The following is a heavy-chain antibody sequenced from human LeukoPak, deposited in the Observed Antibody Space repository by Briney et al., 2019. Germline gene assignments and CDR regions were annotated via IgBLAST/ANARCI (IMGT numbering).Heavy chain of an antibody. D-gene: IGHD3-10*02. CDR1: GFTFSSYT. CDR2: ISSSGSTI. CDR3: SELGITMIGGV. Sequence: GGSLRLSCAASGFTFSSYTMNWLRQAPGKGLEWVSYISSSGSTIYYADSVKGRFTISRDNAKNSLYLQMNSLRAKDTAVYYCSELGITMIGGVWGKGTTVTISS. V-gene: IGHV3-48*04. J-gene: IGHJ6*04.